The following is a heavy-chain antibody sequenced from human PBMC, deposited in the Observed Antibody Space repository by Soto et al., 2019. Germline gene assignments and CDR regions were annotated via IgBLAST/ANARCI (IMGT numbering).Heavy chain of an antibody. CDR1: GFTFSSYS. D-gene: IGHD3-9*01. Sequence: EVQLVESGGGLVQPGGSLRLSCAASGFTFSSYSMNWVRQAPGKGLEWISYISSSSDTIYYADSVKGRFTISRDNAKNSLYLQINSLRAEDTAVYYCASRASFDILTDSYTDHWGQGTLVTVSS. J-gene: IGHJ4*02. V-gene: IGHV3-48*01. CDR2: ISSSSDTI. CDR3: ASRASFDILTDSYTDH.